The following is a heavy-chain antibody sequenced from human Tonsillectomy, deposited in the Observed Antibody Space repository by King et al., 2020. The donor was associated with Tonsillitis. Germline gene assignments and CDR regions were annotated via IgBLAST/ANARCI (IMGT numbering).Heavy chain of an antibody. CDR2: IWYDGSIK. Sequence: VQLVESGGGVVQPGRSLRLSCAASGFTFKTDGMHWVRQAPGKGLEWVAFIWYDGSIKYYGDSVKGRFTISRDNSKNTLYLQTNNLRAEDTAVYYCVRDGEEVAPKHFFDCWGQGTLVTVSS. CDR3: VRDGEEVAPKHFFDC. CDR1: GFTFKTDG. D-gene: IGHD5-24*01. V-gene: IGHV3-33*08. J-gene: IGHJ4*02.